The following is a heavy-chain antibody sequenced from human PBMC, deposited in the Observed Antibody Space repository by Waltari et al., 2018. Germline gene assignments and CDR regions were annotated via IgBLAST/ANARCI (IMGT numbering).Heavy chain of an antibody. CDR2: IYHSGST. V-gene: IGHV4-38-2*02. CDR3: AKDLNMITFGGVIVNDAFDI. CDR1: GYSISSGYY. Sequence: QVQLQESGPGLVKPSETLSLTCAVTGYSISSGYYWGWIRQPPGKGPEWIGSIYHSGSTYYNPSLKSRVTISVDTSKNQFSLKLSSVTAADTAVYYCAKDLNMITFGGVIVNDAFDIWGQGTMVTVSS. J-gene: IGHJ3*02. D-gene: IGHD3-16*02.